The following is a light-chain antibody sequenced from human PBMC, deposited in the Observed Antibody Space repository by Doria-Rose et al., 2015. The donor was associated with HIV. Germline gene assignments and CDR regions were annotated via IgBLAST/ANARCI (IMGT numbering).Light chain of an antibody. CDR1: QSFSSTY. J-gene: IGKJ1*01. Sequence: DIVLTQSPGTLSLSPGERATLSCRASQSFSSTYLAWYQQKPGQAPSLLIYVGSTRATGIPDRFSASGSGTDFTLTINRLEPEDFALYYCHQYGTSWTFGQETKVEI. CDR3: HQYGTSWT. V-gene: IGKV3-20*01. CDR2: VGS.